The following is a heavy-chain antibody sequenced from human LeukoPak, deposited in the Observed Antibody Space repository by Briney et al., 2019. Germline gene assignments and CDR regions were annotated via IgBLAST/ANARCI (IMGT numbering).Heavy chain of an antibody. J-gene: IGHJ6*03. Sequence: SETLSLTCTVSGGSISSSSYYWGWIRQPPGKGLEWIGSIYYSGSTYYNPSLKSRVTISVDTSKNQFSLKLSSVTAADAAVYYCARHPFPWYSSSGYYMDVWGKGTTVTVSS. D-gene: IGHD6-6*01. CDR2: IYYSGST. V-gene: IGHV4-39*01. CDR1: GGSISSSSYY. CDR3: ARHPFPWYSSSGYYMDV.